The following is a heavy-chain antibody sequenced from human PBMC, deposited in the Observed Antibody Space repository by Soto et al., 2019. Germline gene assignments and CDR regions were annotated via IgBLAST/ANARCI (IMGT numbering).Heavy chain of an antibody. V-gene: IGHV3-21*01. CDR2: ISSSSYI. Sequence: PGGSLRLSCAASGFTFSSYSMNWVRQAPGKGLEWVSSISSSSYIYYADSVKGRFTISRDNAKNSLYLQMNSLRAEDTAVYYCARAGSGSPASPWGQGTMVTVSS. CDR1: GFTFSSYS. D-gene: IGHD1-26*01. CDR3: ARAGSGSPASP. J-gene: IGHJ3*01.